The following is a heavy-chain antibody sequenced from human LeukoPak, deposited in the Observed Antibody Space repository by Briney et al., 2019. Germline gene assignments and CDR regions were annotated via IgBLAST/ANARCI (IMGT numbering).Heavy chain of an antibody. CDR2: ISFDGGSK. V-gene: IGHV3-30-3*01. CDR3: ARRLAGTCPDAFDI. CDR1: RFTVCTYG. D-gene: IGHD6-13*01. J-gene: IGHJ3*02. Sequence: GGSLRLSCAASRFTVCTYGTHSVRQAPGKGLEWVAVISFDGGSKNYADSVKNRFTISRDNSKNTLYVQMNSLRAEDMAVYYCARRLAGTCPDAFDIWGQGTVVTVSA.